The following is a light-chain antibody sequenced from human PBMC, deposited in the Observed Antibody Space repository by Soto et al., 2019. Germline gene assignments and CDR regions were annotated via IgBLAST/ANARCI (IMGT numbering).Light chain of an antibody. V-gene: IGKV1-39*01. CDR2: AAS. CDR3: QQSYSTPWT. Sequence: DIQMTQSPSSLSASVGDRVTIPCRASQSISNYLSWYQQIPGKAPKLLLYAASTLRIGVSSRFSGSGSGTDFTLTISSLQPEDFATYYCQQSYSTPWTFGQGTKVEI. J-gene: IGKJ1*01. CDR1: QSISNY.